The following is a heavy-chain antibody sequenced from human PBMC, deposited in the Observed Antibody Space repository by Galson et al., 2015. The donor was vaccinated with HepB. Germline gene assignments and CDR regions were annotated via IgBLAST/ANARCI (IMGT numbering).Heavy chain of an antibody. CDR3: ARPMVRDAFDI. Sequence: SLRLSCAASGFTLSSYAMHWVRQAPGKGLEWVAVISYDGSNKYYADSVKGRFTISRDNSKNTLYLQMNSLRAEDTAVYYCARPMVRDAFDIWGQGTMVTVSS. CDR2: ISYDGSNK. CDR1: GFTLSSYA. V-gene: IGHV3-30*04. J-gene: IGHJ3*02. D-gene: IGHD3-10*01.